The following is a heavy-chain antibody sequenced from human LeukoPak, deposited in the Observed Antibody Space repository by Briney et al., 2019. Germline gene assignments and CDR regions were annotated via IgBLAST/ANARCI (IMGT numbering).Heavy chain of an antibody. D-gene: IGHD3-22*01. Sequence: SETLSLTCAVYGGSFSGYYWSWIRQPPGKGLERIGEINHSGSTNYNPSLKSRVTISVYTSKNQFSLKLSSVTAADTAVYYCARLKYYYDSSGYRAEYFQHWGQGTLVTVSS. J-gene: IGHJ1*01. V-gene: IGHV4-34*01. CDR2: INHSGST. CDR1: GGSFSGYY. CDR3: ARLKYYYDSSGYRAEYFQH.